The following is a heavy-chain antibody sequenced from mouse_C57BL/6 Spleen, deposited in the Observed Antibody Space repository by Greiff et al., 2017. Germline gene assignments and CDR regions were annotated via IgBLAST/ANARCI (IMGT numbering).Heavy chain of an antibody. V-gene: IGHV6-3*01. CDR2: IRLKSDNYAT. J-gene: IGHJ2*01. CDR1: GFTFSNYW. D-gene: IGHD4-1*02. Sequence: EVKVEESGGGLVQPGGSMKLSCVASGFTFSNYWMNWVRQSPEKGLEWVAQIRLKSDNYATHYAESVKGRFTISRDDSKSSVYLQMNNLRAEDTGIYYCTASTGLYFDYWGQGTTLTVSS. CDR3: TASTGLYFDY.